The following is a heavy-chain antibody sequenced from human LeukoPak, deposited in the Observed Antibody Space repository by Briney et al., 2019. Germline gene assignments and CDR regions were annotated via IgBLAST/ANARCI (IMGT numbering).Heavy chain of an antibody. CDR3: VRGAYGSRNSNWFDP. CDR1: GGSISSVNDF. V-gene: IGHV4-61*02. J-gene: IGHJ5*02. Sequence: PSQTLSLICTVSGGSISSVNDFWRWIRQPAGKGREWIGRTSRSGSTDYNPSHKTRVAISVDTSENQFFLKVTSVTAADTAVYWWVRGAYGSRNSNWFDPWGQGTLVTVSS. D-gene: IGHD3-10*01. CDR2: TSRSGST.